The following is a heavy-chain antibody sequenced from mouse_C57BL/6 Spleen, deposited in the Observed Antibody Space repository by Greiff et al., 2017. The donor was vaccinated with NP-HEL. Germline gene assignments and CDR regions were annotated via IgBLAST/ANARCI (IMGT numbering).Heavy chain of an antibody. J-gene: IGHJ3*01. CDR1: GYTFTDYY. Sequence: LQESGAELVRPGASVKLSCKASGYTFTDYYINWVKQRPGQGLEWIARIYPGSGNTYYNEKFKGKATLTAEKSSSTAYMQLSSLTSEDSAVYFCAREGELLLAYWGQGTLVTVSA. V-gene: IGHV1-76*01. CDR2: IYPGSGNT. D-gene: IGHD2-1*01. CDR3: AREGELLLAY.